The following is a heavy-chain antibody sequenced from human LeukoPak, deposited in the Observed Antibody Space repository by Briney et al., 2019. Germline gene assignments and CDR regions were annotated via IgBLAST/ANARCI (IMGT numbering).Heavy chain of an antibody. CDR3: ARDWYDNSDAFDI. J-gene: IGHJ3*02. Sequence: GGTLRLSCAASGFTFSSYGMSWVRQAPGKGLEWVSAISGSGGSTYYADSVKGRFTISRDNSKNTLYLQMNSLRAEDTAVYYCARDWYDNSDAFDIWGQGTMVTVSS. CDR2: ISGSGGST. CDR1: GFTFSSYG. V-gene: IGHV3-23*01. D-gene: IGHD3-9*01.